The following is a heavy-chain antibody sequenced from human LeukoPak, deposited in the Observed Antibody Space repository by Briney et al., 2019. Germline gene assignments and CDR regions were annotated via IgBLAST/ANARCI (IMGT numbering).Heavy chain of an antibody. CDR3: ARDWFHATDY. D-gene: IGHD2/OR15-2a*01. CDR1: GFTFSRYA. CDR2: IRSDGSDT. Sequence: GGSLRLSCGASGFTFSRYAMSWVRQAPGKGLVWVSRIRSDGSDTRYAESVKGRFTISRDNAKNTLYLQMNSLRAEDTAVYYCARDWFHATDYWGQGTLVTVSS. J-gene: IGHJ4*02. V-gene: IGHV3-74*01.